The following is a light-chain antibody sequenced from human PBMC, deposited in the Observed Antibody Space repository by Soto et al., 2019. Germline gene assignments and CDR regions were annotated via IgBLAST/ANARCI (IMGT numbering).Light chain of an antibody. Sequence: EIVLTQSPGTLSLSPGESATLSCRASQSVSCNYLAWYQQQPGQAPRLLIYGASSRATGIPDRFSGSGSGTDFTLIISRLEPEDFAVYYCQQYGGSPLTFGGGTKVEIK. CDR2: GAS. CDR3: QQYGGSPLT. V-gene: IGKV3-20*01. J-gene: IGKJ4*01. CDR1: QSVSCNY.